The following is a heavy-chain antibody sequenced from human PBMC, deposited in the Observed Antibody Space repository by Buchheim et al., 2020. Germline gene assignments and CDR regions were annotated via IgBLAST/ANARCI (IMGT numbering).Heavy chain of an antibody. D-gene: IGHD5-18*01. CDR3: ARGERGYSYGGIYYYYYGMDV. Sequence: QVQLVQSGAEVKKPGASVKVSCKASGYTFTGYYMHWVRQAPGQGLEWMGWINPNSGGTNYAQKFQGRVTMTRDTSISTAYMELSRLRSEDTAVYYCARGERGYSYGGIYYYYYGMDVWGQGTT. CDR1: GYTFTGYY. J-gene: IGHJ6*02. V-gene: IGHV1-2*02. CDR2: INPNSGGT.